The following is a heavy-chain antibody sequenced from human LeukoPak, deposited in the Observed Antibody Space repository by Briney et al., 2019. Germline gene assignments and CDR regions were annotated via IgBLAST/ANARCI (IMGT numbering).Heavy chain of an antibody. CDR1: GGSISSGGYS. Sequence: PSETLSLPCAVSGGSISSGGYSWSWIRQPPGKGLEWIGYIYHSGSTYYNPSLKSRVTISVGRSKNQFSLKLSSVTAADTAVYYCARQIYTGGYLDYWGQGTLVTVSS. J-gene: IGHJ4*02. V-gene: IGHV4-30-2*01. D-gene: IGHD1-14*01. CDR2: IYHSGST. CDR3: ARQIYTGGYLDY.